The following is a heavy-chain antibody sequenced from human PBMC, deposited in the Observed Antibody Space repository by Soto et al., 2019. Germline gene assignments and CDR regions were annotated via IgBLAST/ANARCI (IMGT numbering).Heavy chain of an antibody. CDR1: GFTFSSYG. CDR3: AKGGSYGDYFYYYYGMDV. D-gene: IGHD4-17*01. CDR2: ISYDGSNK. J-gene: IGHJ6*02. V-gene: IGHV3-30*18. Sequence: GGSLRLSCAASGFTFSSYGMHWVRQAPGKGLEWVAVISYDGSNKYYADSVKGRFTISRDNSKNTLYLQMNSLRAEDTAVYYCAKGGSYGDYFYYYYGMDVWGQGTTVTVSS.